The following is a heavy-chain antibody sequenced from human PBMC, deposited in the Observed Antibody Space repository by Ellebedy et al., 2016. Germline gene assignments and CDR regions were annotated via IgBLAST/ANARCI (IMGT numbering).Heavy chain of an antibody. CDR1: GFTFSSYS. D-gene: IGHD6-19*01. CDR2: ISSSSTI. J-gene: IGHJ6*02. V-gene: IGHV3-48*04. Sequence: GGSLRLXXAASGFTFSSYSMNWVRQAPGKGLEWVSYISSSSTIYYADSVKGRFTISRDNAKNSLYLQMNSLRAEDTAVYYCARSSGWYDNYYGMDVWGQGTTVTVSS. CDR3: ARSSGWYDNYYGMDV.